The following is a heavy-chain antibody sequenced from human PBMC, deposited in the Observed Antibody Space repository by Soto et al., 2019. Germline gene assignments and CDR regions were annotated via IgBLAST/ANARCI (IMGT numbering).Heavy chain of an antibody. V-gene: IGHV3-30*03. Sequence: QVQLVESGGGVVQPGRSLRLSCAASGFMFSGFGMHWVRQAPGKGLQWVAGISKDGSKKYYADSVKGRFTISRDNSKKTLYLQMTSRRAEDTAVYYCAITSGYYFGLGSHDEASDMWGQGTGVTVFS. CDR1: GFMFSGFG. CDR2: ISKDGSKK. CDR3: AITSGYYFGLGSHDEASDM. J-gene: IGHJ3*02. D-gene: IGHD3-10*01.